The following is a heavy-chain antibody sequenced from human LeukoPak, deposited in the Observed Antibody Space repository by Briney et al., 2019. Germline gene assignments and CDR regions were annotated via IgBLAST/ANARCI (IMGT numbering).Heavy chain of an antibody. CDR3: AKDLRGSGSYYNVWAFDI. J-gene: IGHJ3*02. CDR1: GFTFSSYG. D-gene: IGHD3-10*01. V-gene: IGHV3-30*18. Sequence: PGGSLRLSCAASGFTFSSYGMHWVRQAPGKGLEWVAVISYDGSNKYYADSVKGRFTISRDNSKNTLYLQMNSLRAEDTAVYYCAKDLRGSGSYYNVWAFDIWGQGTMVTVSS. CDR2: ISYDGSNK.